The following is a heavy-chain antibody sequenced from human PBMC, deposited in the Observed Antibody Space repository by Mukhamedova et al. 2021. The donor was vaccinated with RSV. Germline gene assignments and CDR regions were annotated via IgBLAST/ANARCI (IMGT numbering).Heavy chain of an antibody. J-gene: IGHJ4*02. CDR2: IYYSGST. V-gene: IGHV4-30-4*01. Sequence: IYYSGSTYYDPSLKSRVSISIDTSNNQFSLRLSSVTAADTAVYYCARAAHYYYGSGSPDYWGQGNPVTVAS. D-gene: IGHD3-10*01. CDR3: ARAAHYYYGSGSPDY.